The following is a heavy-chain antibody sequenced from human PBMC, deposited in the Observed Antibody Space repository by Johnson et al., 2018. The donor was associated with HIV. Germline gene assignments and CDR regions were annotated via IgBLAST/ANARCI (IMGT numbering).Heavy chain of an antibody. CDR2: ISGSGGST. D-gene: IGHD1-1*01. V-gene: IGHV3-23*04. J-gene: IGHJ3*02. CDR1: GFTFSSYW. Sequence: VQLVESGGGLVQPGGSLRLSCAASGFTFSSYWMSWVRQAPGKGLEWVSAISGSGGSTYYADSVKGRFTISRDNSKNKLYLQMNSLKTEDTAGYYCTTPVHRHESFDIWGQGTMVTVSS. CDR3: TTPVHRHESFDI.